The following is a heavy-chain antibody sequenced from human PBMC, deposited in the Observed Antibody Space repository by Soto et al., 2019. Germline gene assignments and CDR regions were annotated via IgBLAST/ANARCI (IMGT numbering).Heavy chain of an antibody. Sequence: QVQLVQSGAEVKKPGSSVKVSCKASGGTFSSYAISWVRQAPGQGLEWMGGIIPIFGTANYAQKFQGRVTITADESTSTAYMELSSLRSEDTAVYYCAGAQTGIAAAVNYYYYGMDVWGQGTTVTVSS. CDR1: GGTFSSYA. D-gene: IGHD6-13*01. CDR3: AGAQTGIAAAVNYYYYGMDV. J-gene: IGHJ6*02. V-gene: IGHV1-69*01. CDR2: IIPIFGTA.